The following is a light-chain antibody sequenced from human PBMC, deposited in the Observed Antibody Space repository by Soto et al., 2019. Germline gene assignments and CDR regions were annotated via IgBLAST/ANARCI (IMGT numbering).Light chain of an antibody. CDR3: SSYTIITTPYVV. CDR2: EVS. Sequence: QSVLTQPASVSGSPGQSITISCTGTSSDVGGYNYVSWYQQHPGKAPKLMIYEVSNRPSGVSNRFSGSKSGNTASLTISGLQAEDEADYYCSSYTIITTPYVVFGGGTKLTVL. J-gene: IGLJ2*01. CDR1: SSDVGGYNY. V-gene: IGLV2-14*01.